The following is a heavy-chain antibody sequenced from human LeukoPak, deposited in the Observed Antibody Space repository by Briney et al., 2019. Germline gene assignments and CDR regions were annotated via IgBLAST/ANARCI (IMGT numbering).Heavy chain of an antibody. CDR1: GGTFNSYA. V-gene: IGHV1-69*13. Sequence: ASVKVSCKASGGTFNSYAISWVRQAPGQGLEWMGGIIPIFGTANYAQKFQGRVTITADESTSTAYMELGSLRSEETAVYYCARDRDDILTGYWFDPWGQGTLVTVSS. D-gene: IGHD3-9*01. CDR2: IIPIFGTA. CDR3: ARDRDDILTGYWFDP. J-gene: IGHJ5*02.